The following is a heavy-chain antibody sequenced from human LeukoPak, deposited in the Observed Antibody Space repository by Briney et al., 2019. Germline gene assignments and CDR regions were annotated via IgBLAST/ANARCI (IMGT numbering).Heavy chain of an antibody. Sequence: GGSLRLSCAASGFTFSSYWMSWVRQAPGKGLEWVANIKQDGSEKYYVDSVKGRFTISRDNAKNSLYPQMNSLRAEDTAVYYCARDPSSKKYSSSWYLDYYYYYGMDVWGQGTTVTVSS. CDR2: IKQDGSEK. V-gene: IGHV3-7*01. J-gene: IGHJ6*02. CDR1: GFTFSSYW. D-gene: IGHD6-13*01. CDR3: ARDPSSKKYSSSWYLDYYYYYGMDV.